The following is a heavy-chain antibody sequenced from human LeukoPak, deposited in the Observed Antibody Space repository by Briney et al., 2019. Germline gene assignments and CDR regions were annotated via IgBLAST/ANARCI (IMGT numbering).Heavy chain of an antibody. Sequence: PGGSLSLSCAASGFTVSNNYMSWVRQAPGKGLEWVSVIYSDGSTYYADSVKGRFTISRDNSENTLYLQMNSLRAEDTAVYYCAKALYYDSSPRDAFDIWGQGTMVTVSS. CDR2: IYSDGST. V-gene: IGHV3-53*01. D-gene: IGHD3-22*01. CDR3: AKALYYDSSPRDAFDI. CDR1: GFTVSNNY. J-gene: IGHJ3*02.